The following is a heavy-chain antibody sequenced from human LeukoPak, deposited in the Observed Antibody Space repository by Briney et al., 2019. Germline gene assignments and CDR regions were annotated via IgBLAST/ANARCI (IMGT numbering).Heavy chain of an antibody. CDR3: ARGYQLLYPGDYYGMDV. CDR1: GGTFSSYA. Sequence: GASVKVSCKASGGTFSSYAISWVRQAPGQGLEWMGWISAYNGNTNYAQKLQGRVTMTTDTSTSTAYMELRSLRSDDTAVYYCARGYQLLYPGDYYGMDVWGQGTTVTVSS. D-gene: IGHD2-2*02. CDR2: ISAYNGNT. V-gene: IGHV1-18*01. J-gene: IGHJ6*02.